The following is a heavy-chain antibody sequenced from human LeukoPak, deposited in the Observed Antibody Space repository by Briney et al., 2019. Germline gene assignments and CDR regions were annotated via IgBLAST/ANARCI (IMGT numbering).Heavy chain of an antibody. J-gene: IGHJ4*02. CDR2: INPNSGGT. CDR3: ARVVDYYDSSGPLGY. D-gene: IGHD3-22*01. V-gene: IGHV1-2*02. CDR1: GYTFTTYA. Sequence: ASVKVSCKASGYTFTTYAMNWVRQAPGQGLEWMGWINPNSGGTNYAQKFQGRVTMTRDTSINTAYMELSRLRSDDTAVYYCARVVDYYDSSGPLGYWGQGTLVTVSS.